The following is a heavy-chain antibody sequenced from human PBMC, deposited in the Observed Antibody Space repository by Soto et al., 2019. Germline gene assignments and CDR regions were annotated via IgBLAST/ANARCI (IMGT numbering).Heavy chain of an antibody. Sequence: ASVKVSCKASGYTFTSYGISWVRQATGQGLEWMGWISANSGNTGYAQKFQGRVTMTTNTSISTAYMELSSLRSEDTAVYYCALGSGYSYGYYAFDIWGQGTMVTVSS. D-gene: IGHD5-18*01. J-gene: IGHJ3*02. V-gene: IGHV1-8*02. CDR2: ISANSGNT. CDR1: GYTFTSYG. CDR3: ALGSGYSYGYYAFDI.